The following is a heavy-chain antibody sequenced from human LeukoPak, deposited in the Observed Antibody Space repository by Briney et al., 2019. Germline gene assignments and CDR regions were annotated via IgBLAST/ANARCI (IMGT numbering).Heavy chain of an antibody. Sequence: GGSLRLSCAASGFTFDDYAMHWVRQAPGKGLEWVSGISWNSGSIGYADSVKGQFTISRDNAKNSLYLQMNSLRAEDTALYYCAKDINYYGSGWGYFDYWGQGTLVTVSS. CDR3: AKDINYYGSGWGYFDY. V-gene: IGHV3-9*01. D-gene: IGHD3-10*01. CDR2: ISWNSGSI. CDR1: GFTFDDYA. J-gene: IGHJ4*02.